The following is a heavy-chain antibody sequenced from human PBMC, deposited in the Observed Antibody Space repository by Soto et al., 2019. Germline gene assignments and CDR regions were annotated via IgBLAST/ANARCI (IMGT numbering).Heavy chain of an antibody. Sequence: GGSLRLSCAASEFTFDGYSMHWVRQGPGKGLEWVSGITWNSATIGYAASVKGRFTISRDNAKNSLYLQMSSLTTEDTAVYYCAKDRWARDSIDVWGQGTTVTVSS. CDR3: AKDRWARDSIDV. J-gene: IGHJ6*02. V-gene: IGHV3-9*01. CDR1: EFTFDGYS. CDR2: ITWNSATI.